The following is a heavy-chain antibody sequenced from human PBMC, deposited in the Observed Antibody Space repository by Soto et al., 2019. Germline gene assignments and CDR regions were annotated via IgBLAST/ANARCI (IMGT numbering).Heavy chain of an antibody. CDR1: GFTFSSYS. D-gene: IGHD3-10*01. CDR3: ARPTRGGPGSYLLSPRYYYYYMDV. Sequence: GGSLRLSCAASGFTFSSYSMNWVRQAPGKGLEWVSYISSSSSTIYYADSVKGRFTISRDNAKNSLYLQMNSLRAEDTAVYYCARPTRGGPGSYLLSPRYYYYYMDVWGKGTTVTVSS. V-gene: IGHV3-48*01. J-gene: IGHJ6*03. CDR2: ISSSSSTI.